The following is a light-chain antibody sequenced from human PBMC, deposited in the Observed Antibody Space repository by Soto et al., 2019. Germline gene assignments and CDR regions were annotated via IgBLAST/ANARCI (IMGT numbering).Light chain of an antibody. CDR2: EGS. CDR3: CTYAGSSVA. CDR1: SSDVGSYNL. Sequence: QSALTQPASVSGSPGQSITISCTGTSSDVGSYNLGSWYQQHPGKAPKLMIYEGSKRPSGVSNRFSGSKSGNTASLTISGVQDEADDEYNCCTYAGSSVAFGGGTKLTVL. V-gene: IGLV2-23*01. J-gene: IGLJ2*01.